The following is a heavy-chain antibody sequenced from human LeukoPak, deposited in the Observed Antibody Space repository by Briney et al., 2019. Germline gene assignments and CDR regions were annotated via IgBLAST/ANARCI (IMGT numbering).Heavy chain of an antibody. CDR1: GGSISSSSYY. CDR3: ARGRQWLVRRGVYFDY. D-gene: IGHD6-19*01. Sequence: PSETLSLTCTVSGGSISSSSYYWSWIRQPPGKGLEWIGEINHSGSTNYNPSLKSRVTISVDTSKNQFSLKLSSVTAADTAVYYCARGRQWLVRRGVYFDYWGQGTLVTVSS. J-gene: IGHJ4*02. CDR2: INHSGST. V-gene: IGHV4-39*07.